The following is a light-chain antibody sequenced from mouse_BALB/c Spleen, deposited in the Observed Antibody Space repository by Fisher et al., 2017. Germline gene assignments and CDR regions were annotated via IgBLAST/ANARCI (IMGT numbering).Light chain of an antibody. CDR3: QQWSSYPRT. J-gene: IGKJ1*01. V-gene: IGKV4-55*01. CDR2: DTS. CDR1: SSVSY. Sequence: IVMTQSPAIMSASPGEKVTMTCSASSSVSYMYWYQQKPGSSPRLLIYDTSNLASGVPVRFSGSGSGTSYSLTISRMEAEDAATYYCQQWSSYPRTFGGGTKLEIK.